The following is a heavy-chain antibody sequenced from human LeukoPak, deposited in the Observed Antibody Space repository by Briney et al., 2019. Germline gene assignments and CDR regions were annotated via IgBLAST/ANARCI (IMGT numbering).Heavy chain of an antibody. CDR2: IIPIFGTA. CDR3: ARFSFYGSGSLSARNWFDP. Sequence: SVKVSCKASGGTFSSYAISWVRQAPGQGLEWMGGIIPIFGTANYAQKLQGRVTMTTDTSTSTAYMELRSLRSDDTAVYYCARFSFYGSGSLSARNWFDPWGQGTLVTVSS. J-gene: IGHJ5*02. CDR1: GGTFSSYA. V-gene: IGHV1-69*05. D-gene: IGHD3-10*01.